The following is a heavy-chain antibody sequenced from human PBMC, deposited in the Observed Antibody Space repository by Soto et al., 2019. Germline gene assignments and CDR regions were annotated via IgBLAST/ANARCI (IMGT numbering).Heavy chain of an antibody. V-gene: IGHV1-8*01. CDR2: MNPNSGNT. J-gene: IGHJ6*03. CDR3: AREVGDIVVVVAAESYYMDV. Sequence: ASVKVSCKASGYTFTSYDINWVRQATGQGLEWMGWMNPNSGNTGYAQKFQGRVTMTRNTSISTAYMELSSLRSEDTAVYYCAREVGDIVVVVAAESYYMDVWGKGTTVTVSS. D-gene: IGHD2-15*01. CDR1: GYTFTSYD.